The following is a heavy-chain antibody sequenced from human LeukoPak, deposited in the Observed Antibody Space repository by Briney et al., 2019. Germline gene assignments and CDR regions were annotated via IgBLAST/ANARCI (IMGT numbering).Heavy chain of an antibody. V-gene: IGHV3-30*02. Sequence: PGGSLRLSCAASGFTFSSYGMHWVRQAPGKGLEWVAFIRYDGSNKYYADPVKGRFTISRDNSKNTLYLQMNSLRAEDTAVYYCAKDSGSYFNMDVWGKGTTVTVSS. CDR3: AKDSGSYFNMDV. J-gene: IGHJ6*03. CDR2: IRYDGSNK. D-gene: IGHD1-26*01. CDR1: GFTFSSYG.